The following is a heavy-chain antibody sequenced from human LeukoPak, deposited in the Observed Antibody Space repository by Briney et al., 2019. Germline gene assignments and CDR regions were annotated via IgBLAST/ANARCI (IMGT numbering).Heavy chain of an antibody. J-gene: IGHJ4*02. CDR2: IRSKANSYAT. V-gene: IGHV3-73*01. D-gene: IGHD1-14*01. CDR3: ARGDTLSRTGSVYYFDY. CDR1: GFTFSGFA. Sequence: GGSLKLSCAASGFTFSGFAMHWVRQASGKGLEWVGRIRSKANSYATAYGASVKGRFTISRDDSKNTAYLQMNSLRAEDTAVYYCARGDTLSRTGSVYYFDYWGQGTLVTVSS.